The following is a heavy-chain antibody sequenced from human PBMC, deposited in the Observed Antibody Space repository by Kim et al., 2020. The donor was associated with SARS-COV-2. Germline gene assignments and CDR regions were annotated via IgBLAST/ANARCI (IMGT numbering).Heavy chain of an antibody. V-gene: IGHV3-30*07. D-gene: IGHD3-10*01. CDR3: AGDPTDSLRNREIDPAFDF. Sequence: KGRLTISRDNSKNTLYLQMSSLRIDDTAVYYCAGDPTDSLRNREIDPAFDFWGQGTMVTVSS. J-gene: IGHJ3*01.